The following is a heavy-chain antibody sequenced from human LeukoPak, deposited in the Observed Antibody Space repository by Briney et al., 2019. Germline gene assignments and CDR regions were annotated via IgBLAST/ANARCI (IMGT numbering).Heavy chain of an antibody. J-gene: IGHJ6*03. CDR2: VDHTGST. D-gene: IGHD4-11*01. CDR1: DDSITMYY. Sequence: SETLSLTCTVSDDSITMYYWTWIRQPPGKGLEWIGYVDHTGSTKFNPSLNGRVSISRDTSKNFFSLRLRSVTAADTAVYFCARGRVSSSTWYSTYYYYFYMDVWGKGTMVTVSS. CDR3: ARGRVSSSTWYSTYYYYFYMDV. V-gene: IGHV4-59*01.